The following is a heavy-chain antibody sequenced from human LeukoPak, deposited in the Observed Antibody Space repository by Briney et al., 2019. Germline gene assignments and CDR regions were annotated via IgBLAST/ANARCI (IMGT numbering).Heavy chain of an antibody. D-gene: IGHD6-6*01. Sequence: GGSLRLSCAASGFTFSGSAMHWVRQASGKGLEWVGRIRSKANSYATAYAASVKGRFTISRDDSKNTAYLQMNSLKTEDTAVDYCGVAAPASLGTYYYYYMDVWGKGTTVTVSS. V-gene: IGHV3-73*01. CDR1: GFTFSGSA. J-gene: IGHJ6*03. CDR2: IRSKANSYAT. CDR3: GVAAPASLGTYYYYYMDV.